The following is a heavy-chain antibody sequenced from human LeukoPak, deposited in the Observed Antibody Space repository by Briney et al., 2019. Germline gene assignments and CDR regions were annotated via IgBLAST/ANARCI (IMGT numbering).Heavy chain of an antibody. V-gene: IGHV4-34*01. D-gene: IGHD6-13*01. CDR3: ARRNKNSWSFDY. CDR1: GGTFSGYY. CDR2: INHSGST. Sequence: PSGTLSLTCAVSGGTFSGYYWSWLRQPPGKGLEWIGEINHSGSTNYNPSLKSRVTISVDTSKNQLSRKLSSVTAADTAVYYCARRNKNSWSFDYWGQGTLVTVS. J-gene: IGHJ4*02.